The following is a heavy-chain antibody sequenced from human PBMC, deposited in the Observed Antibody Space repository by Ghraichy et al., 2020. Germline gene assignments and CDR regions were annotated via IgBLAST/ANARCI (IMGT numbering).Heavy chain of an antibody. Sequence: SETLSLTCSVSGGSISSYYWSWIRQPPGKGLEWIGYIYYSGSTDYNPSLQTRVTISVDTSKNQFSLKLSSVTAADTAVYYCARSHSGCYYWGFDYWGQGTLVTVSS. D-gene: IGHD1-26*01. CDR1: GGSISSYY. J-gene: IGHJ4*02. V-gene: IGHV4-59*03. CDR3: ARSHSGCYYWGFDY. CDR2: IYYSGST.